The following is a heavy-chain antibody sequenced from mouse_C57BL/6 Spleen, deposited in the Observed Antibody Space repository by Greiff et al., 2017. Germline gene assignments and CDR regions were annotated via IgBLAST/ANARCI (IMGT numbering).Heavy chain of an antibody. D-gene: IGHD2-10*01. CDR3: ARSLLQSFAY. Sequence: QVQLQQSGPELVKPGASVKISCKASGYAFSSSWMNWVKQRPGKGLEWIGRIYPGDGDTNYNGKFKGKATLTADKSSSTAYMQLSSLTSEDSAVYFCARSLLQSFAYWGQGTLVTVSA. CDR2: IYPGDGDT. V-gene: IGHV1-82*01. J-gene: IGHJ3*01. CDR1: GYAFSSSW.